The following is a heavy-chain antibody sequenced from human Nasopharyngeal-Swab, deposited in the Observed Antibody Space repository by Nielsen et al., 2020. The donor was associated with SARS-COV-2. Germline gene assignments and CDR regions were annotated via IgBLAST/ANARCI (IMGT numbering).Heavy chain of an antibody. V-gene: IGHV1-8*01. J-gene: IGHJ5*02. CDR3: ASLKHSSGWYNWFDP. CDR1: GYTFTSYD. D-gene: IGHD6-19*01. CDR2: MNPNSGNT. Sequence: ASVKVPCKASGYTFTSYDINWVRQATGQGLEWMGWMNPNSGNTGYAQKFQGRVTMTRNTSISTAYMELSSLRSEDTAVYYCASLKHSSGWYNWFDPWGQGTLVTVSS.